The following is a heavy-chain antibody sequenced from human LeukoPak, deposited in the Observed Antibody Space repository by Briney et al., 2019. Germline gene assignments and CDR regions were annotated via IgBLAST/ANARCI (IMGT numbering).Heavy chain of an antibody. CDR1: GYTFSSYY. CDR3: ARDNSGGSTWWFDP. Sequence: ASVKVSCKTSGYTFSSYYIHWVRQAPGQGLEWMGIINPSGGSTNYAQKFQGRVTMTRDMSTSTVYMELSSLRSEDTAVYYCARDNSGGSTWWFDPWGQGTLVTVSS. D-gene: IGHD2-15*01. V-gene: IGHV1-46*01. J-gene: IGHJ5*02. CDR2: INPSGGST.